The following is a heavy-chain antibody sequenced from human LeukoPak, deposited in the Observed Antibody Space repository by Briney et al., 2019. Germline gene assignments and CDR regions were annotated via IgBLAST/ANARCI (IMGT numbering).Heavy chain of an antibody. Sequence: GESLKISCKASGYHFTSYWIGWVRQMPGKGLEWMGIIYPGDSDTRYSPSFQGQVTISADKSISTAYLQWSSLKASDTAMYYCARSGYYYDSSGYYPSLFDYWGQGTLVTVSS. V-gene: IGHV5-51*01. CDR2: IYPGDSDT. J-gene: IGHJ4*02. CDR3: ARSGYYYDSSGYYPSLFDY. D-gene: IGHD3-22*01. CDR1: GYHFTSYW.